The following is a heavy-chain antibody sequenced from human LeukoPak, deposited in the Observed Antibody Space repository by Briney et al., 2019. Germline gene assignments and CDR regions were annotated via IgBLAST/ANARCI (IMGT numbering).Heavy chain of an antibody. CDR1: GGTFSSYT. D-gene: IGHD2-2*03. V-gene: IGHV1-69*02. Sequence: GSSVKVSCKASGGTFSSYTIIWVRQAPGQGLEWMGRITPILGIANYAQKFQGRVTITADKSTSTAYMELSSLRSEDTAVYYCASGYCSSTSCYLYYMDVWGKGTTVTVSS. J-gene: IGHJ6*03. CDR3: ASGYCSSTSCYLYYMDV. CDR2: ITPILGIA.